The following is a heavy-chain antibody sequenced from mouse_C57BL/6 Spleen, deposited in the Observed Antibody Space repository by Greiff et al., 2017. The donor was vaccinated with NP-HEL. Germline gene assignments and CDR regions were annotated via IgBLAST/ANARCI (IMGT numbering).Heavy chain of an antibody. Sequence: EVQRVESGGGLVKPGGSLKLSCAASGFTFSSYAMSWVRQTPEKRLEWVATISDGGSYTYYPDNVKGRFTISRDNAKNNLYLQMSHLKSEDTAMYYCARAQQFYYDYDRYAMDYWGQGTSVTVSS. CDR2: ISDGGSYT. CDR3: ARAQQFYYDYDRYAMDY. D-gene: IGHD2-4*01. CDR1: GFTFSSYA. V-gene: IGHV5-4*01. J-gene: IGHJ4*01.